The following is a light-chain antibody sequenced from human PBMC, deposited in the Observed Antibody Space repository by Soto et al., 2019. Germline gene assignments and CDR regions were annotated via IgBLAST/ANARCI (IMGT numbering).Light chain of an antibody. J-gene: IGKJ5*01. Sequence: EIVLTQSPATLSLSPGERATLSCRASQSVSSYLAWYQHKPGQAPRLLIYDASNSATGIPASFSGSGSGPVFTLTIGSPAPVAFAVHYCQQRSNCSPITFGQGTPLDIK. CDR3: QQRSNCSPIT. V-gene: IGKV3-11*01. CDR2: DAS. CDR1: QSVSSY.